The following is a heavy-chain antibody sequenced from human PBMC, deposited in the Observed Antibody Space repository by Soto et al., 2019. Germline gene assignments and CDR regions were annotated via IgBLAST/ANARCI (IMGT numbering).Heavy chain of an antibody. Sequence: VRLSCAASGFSFGGSAMHLVRQASGKGLEWVGHIRSSSNNYSTAYAASVTGRFTISRDDSRSTAYLQMNSLKTEDTAVYYCTGSAKGYWGQGTQVTVSS. V-gene: IGHV3-73*01. D-gene: IGHD6-19*01. CDR1: GFSFGGSA. J-gene: IGHJ4*02. CDR3: TGSAKGY. CDR2: IRSSSNNYST.